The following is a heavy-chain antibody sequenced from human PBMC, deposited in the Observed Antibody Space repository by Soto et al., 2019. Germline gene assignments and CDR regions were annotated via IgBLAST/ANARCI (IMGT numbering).Heavy chain of an antibody. V-gene: IGHV2-5*01. CDR2: VYWNDDK. CDR1: WFSFRTAGEA. D-gene: IGHD5-12*01. J-gene: IGHJ4*02. CDR3: AHSDGGYEIIYFDF. Sequence: SGPTLVNPTLTLTLTCTFSWFSFRTAGEAVGWIRQPPGGALEWLALVYWNDDKRFSPSLKTRLTITGDTSKNQVVLSLTNVDPGDTATYFCAHSDGGYEIIYFDFWGQGTPVTVSS.